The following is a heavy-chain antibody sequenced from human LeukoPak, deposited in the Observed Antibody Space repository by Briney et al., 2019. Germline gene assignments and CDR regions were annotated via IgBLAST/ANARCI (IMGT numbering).Heavy chain of an antibody. V-gene: IGHV3-73*01. CDR2: IRSKADSYTT. CDR3: RAAVAGDYFDL. Sequence: GGSLVLSCAASGFTLSGAAMHWVRPASGKGLEWLGRIRSKADSYTTAYAASVKGRFTVSRDDSKNTAYLQMNSLKTEDTAVYYCRAAVAGDYFDLWGRGTLVTVSS. D-gene: IGHD6-19*01. J-gene: IGHJ2*01. CDR1: GFTLSGAA.